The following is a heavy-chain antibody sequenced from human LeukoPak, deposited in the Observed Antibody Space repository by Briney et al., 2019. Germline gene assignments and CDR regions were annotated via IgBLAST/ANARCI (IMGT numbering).Heavy chain of an antibody. CDR1: GFTFFNYG. V-gene: IGHV3-23*01. CDR3: AKEMYYYDSSGYSDFDY. J-gene: IGHJ4*02. D-gene: IGHD3-22*01. Sequence: GGSLRLSCEASGFTFFNYGVHWVRQAPGKGLEWVSAISGSGGSTYYADSVKGRFTISRDNSKNTLYLQMNSLRAEDTAVYYCAKEMYYYDSSGYSDFDYWGQGTLVTVSS. CDR2: ISGSGGST.